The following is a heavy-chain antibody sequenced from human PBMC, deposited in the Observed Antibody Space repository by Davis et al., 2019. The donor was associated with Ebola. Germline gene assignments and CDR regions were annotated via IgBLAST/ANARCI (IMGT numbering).Heavy chain of an antibody. CDR2: IYHTGRT. D-gene: IGHD5-12*01. J-gene: IGHJ4*02. Sequence: PSETLSLTCTVSGGSISSGYYWGWIRQPPGKGLEWIGSIYHTGRTYYNPSLKSRVIISVDTSKNQFSLKLSSVTAADTAVYYCARARVTGGYVGYFDYWGQGTLVTVSS. CDR3: ARARVTGGYVGYFDY. V-gene: IGHV4-38-2*02. CDR1: GGSISSGYY.